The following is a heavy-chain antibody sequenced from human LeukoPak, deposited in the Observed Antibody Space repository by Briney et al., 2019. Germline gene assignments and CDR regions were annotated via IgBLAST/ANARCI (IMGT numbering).Heavy chain of an antibody. D-gene: IGHD3-10*02. V-gene: IGHV3-11*04. CDR1: GFPFNDYY. Sequence: GSLRLSCAASGFPFNDYYMGWIRQAPGEGLEWVSYITSNGKSVYYAASVKGRFTISRDNAKNSLYLQMNSLRAEDTAVYYCAELGITMIGGVWGKGTTVTISS. CDR2: ITSNGKSV. J-gene: IGHJ6*04. CDR3: AELGITMIGGV.